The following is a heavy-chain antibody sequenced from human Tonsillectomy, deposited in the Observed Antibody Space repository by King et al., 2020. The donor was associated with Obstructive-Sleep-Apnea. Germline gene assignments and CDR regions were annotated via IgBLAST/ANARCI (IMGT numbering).Heavy chain of an antibody. CDR1: GFTFSSYG. CDR3: ANGPARCYDILTGYFHYYYYGMDV. D-gene: IGHD3-9*01. CDR2: ISYDGSNK. J-gene: IGHJ6*02. V-gene: IGHV3-30*18. Sequence: VQLVESGGGVVQPGRSLRLSCAASGFTFSSYGMHWVRQAPGKGLEWVAVISYDGSNKYYADSVKGRFTISRDNSKNTLYLQMNSLRAEDTAVYYCANGPARCYDILTGYFHYYYYGMDVWGQGTTVTVSS.